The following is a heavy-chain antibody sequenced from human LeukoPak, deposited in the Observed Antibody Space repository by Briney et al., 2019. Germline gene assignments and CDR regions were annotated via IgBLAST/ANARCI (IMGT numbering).Heavy chain of an antibody. V-gene: IGHV4-4*07. Sequence: SETLSLTCTVSRGSISSYYWSWTRQPAGKGLEWIGRIYSSGNTNYNPSLKSRVTMSVDTSMNQFSLKLSSVTAADTAVYYCARDKEYCGGDCSYWYFDLWGRGTVVTVSS. CDR3: ARDKEYCGGDCSYWYFDL. CDR1: RGSISSYY. D-gene: IGHD2-21*02. CDR2: IYSSGNT. J-gene: IGHJ2*01.